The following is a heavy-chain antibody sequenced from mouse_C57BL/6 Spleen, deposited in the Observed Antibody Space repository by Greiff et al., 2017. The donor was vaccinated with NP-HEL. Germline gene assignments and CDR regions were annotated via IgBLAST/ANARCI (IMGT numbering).Heavy chain of an antibody. CDR1: GYTFTSYW. CDR3: ARGDSNHYYAMDY. CDR2: LDPSDSYT. Sequence: QVQLQQPGAELVMPGASVKLSCKASGYTFTSYWMHWVKQRPGQGLEWIGELDPSDSYTNYNQKFKGKSTLTVDKSSSTAYMQLSSLTSEDSAVYYCARGDSNHYYAMDYWGQGTSVTVSS. V-gene: IGHV1-69*01. D-gene: IGHD2-5*01. J-gene: IGHJ4*01.